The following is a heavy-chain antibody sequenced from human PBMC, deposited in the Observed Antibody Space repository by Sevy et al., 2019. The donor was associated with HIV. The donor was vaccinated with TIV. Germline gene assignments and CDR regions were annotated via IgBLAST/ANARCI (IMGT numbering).Heavy chain of an antibody. CDR1: GGSISNYY. Sequence: SETLSLTCTVSGGSISNYYWSWIRQPAGKGLEWIGRIYRTVITNYNPSLKSRVTMSVDTSKNQFSLKLSSVTAADTAVYYCASLTLYCTAGSCYWGSYCTDVWGPGTTVTVSS. D-gene: IGHD2-15*01. J-gene: IGHJ6*02. V-gene: IGHV4-4*07. CDR2: IYRTVIT. CDR3: ASLTLYCTAGSCYWGSYCTDV.